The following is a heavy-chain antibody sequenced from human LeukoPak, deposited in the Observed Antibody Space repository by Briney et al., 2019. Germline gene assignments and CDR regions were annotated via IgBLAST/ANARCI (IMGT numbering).Heavy chain of an antibody. J-gene: IGHJ6*02. CDR1: GFTFSRFG. Sequence: GRSLRLSCVASGFTFSRFGMHWVRQAPGKGLEWVAVISYDGDMKYYSDSVKGRFTVSRDKSKNTLYLDMSGLRGEDTAVYYCAKTTSITNFYHYGMDVWGQGTTVTVSS. V-gene: IGHV3-30*18. D-gene: IGHD2-2*01. CDR3: AKTTSITNFYHYGMDV. CDR2: ISYDGDMK.